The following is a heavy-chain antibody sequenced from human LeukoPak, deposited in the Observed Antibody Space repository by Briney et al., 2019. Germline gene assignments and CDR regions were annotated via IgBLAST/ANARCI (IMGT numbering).Heavy chain of an antibody. J-gene: IGHJ4*02. V-gene: IGHV3-53*04. Sequence: GGSLRLSCAASGFTVSSNYMNWVRQAPGKGLEWVSVIYSGGCTYYADSVKGRFTISRHNPKNTLYLQMNSLSPEDTAVYYCARASYYYDDSGYYYDYWGQGTLVTVSS. CDR2: IYSGGCT. CDR3: ARASYYYDDSGYYYDY. D-gene: IGHD3-22*01. CDR1: GFTVSSNY.